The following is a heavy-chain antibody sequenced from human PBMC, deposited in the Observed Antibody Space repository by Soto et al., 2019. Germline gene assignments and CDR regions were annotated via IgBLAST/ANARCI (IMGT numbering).Heavy chain of an antibody. CDR2: CYWDDDK. CDR1: GFSFSDGAVG. D-gene: IGHD2-21*01. J-gene: IGHJ4*02. V-gene: IGHV2-5*02. Sequence: QITLKESGPTLVKPTETLTLTCSFSGFSFSDGAVGVGWFRQSPGKAPAWLAICYWDDDKWYSTSLRTRLTARHDKSRNHVDISMNQIDPLDTPTYFSARGRQRESCLGGDCYYFDYWGQGILVTASS. CDR3: ARGRQRESCLGGDCYYFDY.